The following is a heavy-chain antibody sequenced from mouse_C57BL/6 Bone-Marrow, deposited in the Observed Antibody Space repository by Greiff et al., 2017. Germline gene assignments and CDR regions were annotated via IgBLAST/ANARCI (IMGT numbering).Heavy chain of an antibody. Sequence: EVKLQESGGGLVQPGGSLSLSCAASGFTFTDYYMSWVRQPPGKALEWLGFIRNKANGYTTEYSASVKGRFTISSDNSQSILYLQMNALRAEDSATYYCARYMGSGPAWFAYWGQGTLVTVSA. CDR1: GFTFTDYY. CDR2: IRNKANGYTT. V-gene: IGHV7-3*01. D-gene: IGHD3-2*02. CDR3: ARYMGSGPAWFAY. J-gene: IGHJ3*01.